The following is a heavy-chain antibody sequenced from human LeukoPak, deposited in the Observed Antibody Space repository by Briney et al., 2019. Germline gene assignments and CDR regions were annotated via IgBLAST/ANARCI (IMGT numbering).Heavy chain of an antibody. V-gene: IGHV4-38-2*01. CDR2: IYHSGST. D-gene: IGHD5-24*01. Sequence: TSETLSLTCAVSGYSISSGYYWGWIRQPPGKGLEWIGSIYHSGSTYYNPSLKSRVTISVDTSKNQFSLKLSSVTAADTAVYYCARSQRGWRQLPSFDYWGQGTLVTVSS. J-gene: IGHJ4*02. CDR3: ARSQRGWRQLPSFDY. CDR1: GYSISSGYY.